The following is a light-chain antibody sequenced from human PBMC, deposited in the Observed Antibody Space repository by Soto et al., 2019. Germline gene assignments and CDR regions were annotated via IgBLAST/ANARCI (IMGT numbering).Light chain of an antibody. CDR3: QQYNSYSLT. V-gene: IGKV1-5*03. Sequence: DIQMTQSPSTLSGSVGDRVTITCRASQTISSWLAWYQQKPGKAPKLLIYKASTLKSGVPSRFSGSGSGTEFTLTISSLQPDDFATYYCQQYNSYSLTLGQGTRLEIK. CDR1: QTISSW. J-gene: IGKJ5*01. CDR2: KAS.